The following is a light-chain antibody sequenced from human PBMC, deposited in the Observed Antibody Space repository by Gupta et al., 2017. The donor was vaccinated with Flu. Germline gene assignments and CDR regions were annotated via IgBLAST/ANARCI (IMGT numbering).Light chain of an antibody. Sequence: GRATLSCRASQSVSRYLAWYQHKPGQAPRLLIYDASNRATGIPARFSGSGSGTDFTLTISSLEPEDFAVYYCQQRSNWPPYTFGQGTKLEIK. CDR2: DAS. CDR1: QSVSRY. V-gene: IGKV3-11*01. J-gene: IGKJ2*01. CDR3: QQRSNWPPYT.